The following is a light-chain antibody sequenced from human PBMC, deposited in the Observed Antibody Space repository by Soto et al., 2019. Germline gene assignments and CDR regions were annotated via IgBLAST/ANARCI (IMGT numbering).Light chain of an antibody. J-gene: IGLJ1*01. CDR3: CSYAGSSSFYV. CDR1: SSDVGNYNL. V-gene: IGLV2-23*02. CDR2: EVN. Sequence: SVLPQPASVSGSPGQSITISCTGTSSDVGNYNLVSWYQQHPDKAPKFMIYEVNKRPSGVSNRFSGSKSGNTASLTISGLQAEDEADYYCCSYAGSSSFYVFGTGTKVTVL.